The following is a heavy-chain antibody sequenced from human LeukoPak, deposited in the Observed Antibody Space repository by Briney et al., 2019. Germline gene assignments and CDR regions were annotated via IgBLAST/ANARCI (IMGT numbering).Heavy chain of an antibody. J-gene: IGHJ4*02. Sequence: PSETLSLTCTVSGGSISSYYWSWIRQPPGKGLEWIGYIYYSGSTNYNPSLKSRVTISVDTSKNQFSLKLSSVTAADTAVYYCARGDEYYYDSSGYYYLDYWGQGTLVTVSS. V-gene: IGHV4-59*01. CDR2: IYYSGST. CDR3: ARGDEYYYDSSGYYYLDY. CDR1: GGSISSYY. D-gene: IGHD3-22*01.